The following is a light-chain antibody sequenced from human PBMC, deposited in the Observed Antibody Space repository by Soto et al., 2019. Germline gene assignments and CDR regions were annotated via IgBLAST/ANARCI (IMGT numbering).Light chain of an antibody. J-gene: IGKJ1*01. CDR3: QQYGSSPRT. CDR2: GAS. Sequence: EIVLTQSPGTLSLSPGERATLSCRASLSVSSNFLAWYQQKPGQAPRLLIYGASNRATGIPDRFSGSVSGTDFTLTISRLEPEDFAVYYCQQYGSSPRTFGQGTKVDIK. CDR1: LSVSSNF. V-gene: IGKV3-20*01.